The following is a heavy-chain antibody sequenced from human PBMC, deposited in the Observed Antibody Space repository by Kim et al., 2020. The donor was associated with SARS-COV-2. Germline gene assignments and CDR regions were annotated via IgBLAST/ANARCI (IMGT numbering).Heavy chain of an antibody. J-gene: IGHJ6*02. V-gene: IGHV3-74*01. Sequence: GGSLRLSCAASGFAFNNYWMYWVRQAPGKGLVWVSRINSDGSSTSYADSVKGRFTISRDNAKNTVYLQMNSLRAEDTAVYYCAREFGGNYYYYYGMDVWGQGTTVTVSS. D-gene: IGHD1-26*01. CDR1: GFAFNNYW. CDR3: AREFGGNYYYYYGMDV. CDR2: INSDGSST.